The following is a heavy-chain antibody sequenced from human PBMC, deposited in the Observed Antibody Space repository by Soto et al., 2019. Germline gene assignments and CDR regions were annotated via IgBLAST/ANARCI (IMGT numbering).Heavy chain of an antibody. CDR3: ARAGRSSSKTVFDY. CDR1: GGSISGYY. Sequence: ASETLSLTCTVSGGSISGYYWSWIRQHPGKGLEWVGYVSYSGSPNYNPSLKSRVTISIDTSQNQVSLKLSSVTAADTAVYYCARAGRSSSKTVFDYYGQAPLVTLSS. J-gene: IGHJ4*02. V-gene: IGHV4-59*01. D-gene: IGHD6-13*01. CDR2: VSYSGSP.